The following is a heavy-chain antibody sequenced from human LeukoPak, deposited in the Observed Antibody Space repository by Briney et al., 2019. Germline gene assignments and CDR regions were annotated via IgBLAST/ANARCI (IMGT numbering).Heavy chain of an antibody. J-gene: IGHJ4*02. V-gene: IGHV4-31*02. Sequence: XYYWSWIRQHPGKGLEWIGYIYYSGSTYYNPSLKSRVTISVDTSKNQFSLKLSSVTAADTAVYYCARESEAYCGGDCYSYFDYWGQGTLVTVSS. D-gene: IGHD2-21*02. CDR2: IYYSGST. CDR3: ARESEAYCGGDCYSYFDY. CDR1: XYY.